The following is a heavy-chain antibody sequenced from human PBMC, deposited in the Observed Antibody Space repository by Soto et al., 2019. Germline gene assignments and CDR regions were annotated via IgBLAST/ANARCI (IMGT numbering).Heavy chain of an antibody. Sequence: GESLKISCKGSGYTFTSYWIGWVRQMPEEGLEWMGVISPSDSDIRYSPSFQGKVTISADKSITTAYLQWSSLRAADTAMYYCVRSGTSSGRFSDYWGQGTLVTVSS. CDR3: VRSGTSSGRFSDY. CDR1: GYTFTSYW. D-gene: IGHD2-15*01. J-gene: IGHJ4*02. CDR2: ISPSDSDI. V-gene: IGHV5-51*01.